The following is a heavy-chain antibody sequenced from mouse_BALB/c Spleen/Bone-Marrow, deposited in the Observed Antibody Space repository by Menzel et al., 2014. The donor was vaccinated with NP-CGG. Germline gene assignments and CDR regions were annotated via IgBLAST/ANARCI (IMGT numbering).Heavy chain of an antibody. J-gene: IGHJ4*01. CDR1: GFTFSSYT. CDR3: ARQLGLRWAMDY. CDR2: ISNGGGST. Sequence: EVQVVESGGGLVQPGGSLKLSCAASGFTFSSYTVSWVRQTPEKRLEWVAYISNGGGSTYYPDTVKGRFTISRDNAKNTLYLQMGSLKSEDTAMYYCARQLGLRWAMDYWGQGTSVTVSS. V-gene: IGHV5-12-2*01. D-gene: IGHD3-1*01.